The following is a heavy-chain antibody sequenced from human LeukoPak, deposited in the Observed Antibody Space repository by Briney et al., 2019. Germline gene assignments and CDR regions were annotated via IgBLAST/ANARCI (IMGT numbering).Heavy chain of an antibody. D-gene: IGHD3-3*01. V-gene: IGHV4-59*01. CDR2: IYYSGST. CDR1: GGSISSYY. J-gene: IGHJ3*02. Sequence: SETLSLTCTVSGGSISSYYWSWIGQPPGKGLEWIGYIYYSGSTNYNPSLKSRVTISVDTSKNQFSLKLSSVTAADTAVYYCARAATYYDFWSGYQLDAFDIWGQGTMVTVSS. CDR3: ARAATYYDFWSGYQLDAFDI.